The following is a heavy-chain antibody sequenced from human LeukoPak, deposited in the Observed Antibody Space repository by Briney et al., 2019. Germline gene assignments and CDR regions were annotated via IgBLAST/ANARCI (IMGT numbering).Heavy chain of an antibody. Sequence: GGSLRLSCAASGFTFSSYGMHWVRQAPGKGLEWVAIIWYDGSNKYYADSVKGRFTISRDNSKNTLYLQMSSLRAEDTAVYYCAKMSLSYGNDAFDIWGQGTMVTVSS. D-gene: IGHD3-16*01. CDR1: GFTFSSYG. V-gene: IGHV3-33*06. CDR3: AKMSLSYGNDAFDI. CDR2: IWYDGSNK. J-gene: IGHJ3*02.